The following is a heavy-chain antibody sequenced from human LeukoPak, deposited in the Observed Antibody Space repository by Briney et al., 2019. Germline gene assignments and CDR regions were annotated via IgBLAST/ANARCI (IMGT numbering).Heavy chain of an antibody. D-gene: IGHD5-12*01. V-gene: IGHV3-30*02. CDR1: GFTFSSYG. CDR2: IRYDGSNK. J-gene: IGHJ4*02. CDR3: AKGDSGRVAHFDY. Sequence: GGSLRLSSAASGFTFSSYGMHWVRQAPGKGLEWVAFIRYDGSNKYYADSVKGRFTISRDNSKNTLYLQMNSLRAEDTAVYYCAKGDSGRVAHFDYWGQGTLVTVSS.